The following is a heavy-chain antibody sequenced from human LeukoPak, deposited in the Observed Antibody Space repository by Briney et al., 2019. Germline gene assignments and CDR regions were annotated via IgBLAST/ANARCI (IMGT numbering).Heavy chain of an antibody. J-gene: IGHJ4*02. D-gene: IGHD6-13*01. CDR3: AKPREGSSSWYAAG. V-gene: IGHV3-30*18. Sequence: GGSLRLSCAASGFTFSSYGMHWVRQAPGKGLEWVAVISYDGSNNYYADSVKGRFTISRDNSKNTLYLQMNSLRAEDTAVYYCAKPREGSSSWYAAGWGQGTLVTVSS. CDR1: GFTFSSYG. CDR2: ISYDGSNN.